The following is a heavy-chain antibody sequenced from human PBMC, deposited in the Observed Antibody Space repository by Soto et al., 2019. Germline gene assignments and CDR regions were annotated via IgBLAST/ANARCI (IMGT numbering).Heavy chain of an antibody. CDR2: INHSGST. Sequence: SSETLSLTCAVYGGSFSGYYWSWIRQPPGKGLEWIGEINHSGSTNYNPSLKSRVTISVDTSKNQFSLKLRSVTAADTAVYYCARGSRVVQAALVKTVMVDFDYGGQETRVPVS. V-gene: IGHV4-34*01. D-gene: IGHD2-2*01. CDR3: ARGSRVVQAALVKTVMVDFDY. J-gene: IGHJ4*02. CDR1: GGSFSGYY.